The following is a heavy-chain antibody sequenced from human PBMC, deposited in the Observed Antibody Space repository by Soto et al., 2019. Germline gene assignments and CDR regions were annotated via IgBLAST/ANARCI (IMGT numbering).Heavy chain of an antibody. J-gene: IGHJ6*02. D-gene: IGHD4-17*01. CDR1: GGSISSGGYS. Sequence: QLQLQESGSGLVKPSQTLSLTCAVSGGSISSGGYSWIWIRQPPGKGLEWIGYIYHSGYTYYNPSLKRRGTMSVDRSKNQFSLELSSVTAADTAVYYCASAHYGDYGYGMDVWGQGTTVTVSS. CDR3: ASAHYGDYGYGMDV. CDR2: IYHSGYT. V-gene: IGHV4-30-2*01.